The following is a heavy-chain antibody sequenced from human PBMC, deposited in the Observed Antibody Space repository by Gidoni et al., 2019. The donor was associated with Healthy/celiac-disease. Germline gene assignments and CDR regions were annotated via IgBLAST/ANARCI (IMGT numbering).Heavy chain of an antibody. CDR3: ARLYTSYSSSWYYGMDV. CDR1: GFTFRSYA. J-gene: IGHJ6*02. Sequence: QVQLVESGGGVVQPGRSLRLSCAASGFTFRSYAMQWGRQAPGKGLEWVAVISYDGSNKYYADSVKGRFTISRDNSKNTLYLQMNSLRAEDTAVYYCARLYTSYSSSWYYGMDVWGQGTTVTVSS. V-gene: IGHV3-30*04. CDR2: ISYDGSNK. D-gene: IGHD6-13*01.